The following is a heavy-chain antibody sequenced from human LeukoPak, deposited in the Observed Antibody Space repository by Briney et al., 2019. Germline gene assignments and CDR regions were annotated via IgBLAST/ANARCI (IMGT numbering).Heavy chain of an antibody. CDR1: GFTFGDYA. V-gene: IGHV3-49*04. CDR2: IRSKAYGGTT. J-gene: IGHJ4*02. D-gene: IGHD3-10*01. Sequence: PGGSLRLSCTASGFTFGDYAMSWVRQAPGKGLEWVGFIRSKAYGGTTEYAASVKGRFTISRDDSKSIAYLQMNSLKTEDTAVYYCTRVGRRYYGSEGYWGQGTLVTVSS. CDR3: TRVGRRYYGSEGY.